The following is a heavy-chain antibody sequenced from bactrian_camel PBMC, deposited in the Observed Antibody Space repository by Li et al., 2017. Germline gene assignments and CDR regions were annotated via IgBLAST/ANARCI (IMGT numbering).Heavy chain of an antibody. J-gene: IGHJ6*01. CDR2: LYIDGGSR. D-gene: IGHD6*01. CDR1: GFTFSSYY. CDR3: AASLQYSGSWSLGY. V-gene: IGHV3-2*01. Sequence: HVQLVESGGGLVQPGGSLRLSCAASGFTFSSYYMSWVRQAPGKGLEWVSSLYIDGGSRYYADSVKDRFTISRDNAKNTLYLQLNSLKTDDTAMYYCAASLQYSGSWSLGYWGQGTQVTVS.